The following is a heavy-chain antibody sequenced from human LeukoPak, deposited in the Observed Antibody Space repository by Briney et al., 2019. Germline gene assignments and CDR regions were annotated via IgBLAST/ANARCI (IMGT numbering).Heavy chain of an antibody. CDR2: INPNSGGT. CDR3: AREKEYYYDSSGYNFDY. D-gene: IGHD3-22*01. J-gene: IGHJ4*02. V-gene: IGHV1-2*02. Sequence: GASVKVTCKASGYTFTGYYMHWVRQAPGQGLEWVGWINPNSGGTNYAQKFQGRVTMTRYTSISTAYMELNRLRSDDTAMYYCAREKEYYYDSSGYNFDYWGQGTLVTVSS. CDR1: GYTFTGYY.